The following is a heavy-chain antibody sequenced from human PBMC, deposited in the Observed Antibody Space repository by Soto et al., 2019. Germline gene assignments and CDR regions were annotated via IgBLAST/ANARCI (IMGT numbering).Heavy chain of an antibody. CDR3: ARDREYYYDSSGNYYYHCGMDL. V-gene: IGHV1-18*04. J-gene: IGHJ6*02. CDR1: GYTFTNYG. CDR2: ISGYNGNT. Sequence: QVQLVESGAEVKKPGASVKVSCKASGYTFTNYGISWVRQAPGQGLEWMGWISGYNGNTKYAQKFQGRVTMTTDTPTNTASMDLRSLRSDDTAMYYCARDREYYYDSSGNYYYHCGMDLWGQGTTVTVS. D-gene: IGHD3-22*01.